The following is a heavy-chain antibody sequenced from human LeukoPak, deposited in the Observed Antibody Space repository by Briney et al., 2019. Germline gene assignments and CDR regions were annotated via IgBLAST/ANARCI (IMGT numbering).Heavy chain of an antibody. V-gene: IGHV4-38-2*02. CDR3: ARLFSYYYIDY. J-gene: IGHJ4*02. CDR2: IYHSGST. CDR1: GFSVSSGNY. Sequence: KASETLSLTCTVSGFSVSSGNYWGWIRQPPGKGLEWIGSIYHSGSTYYNPSLKSRVTILLDTSKNQFSLRLSSVTAADTAVYYCARLFSYYYIDYWGQGTLVTVSA. D-gene: IGHD1-26*01.